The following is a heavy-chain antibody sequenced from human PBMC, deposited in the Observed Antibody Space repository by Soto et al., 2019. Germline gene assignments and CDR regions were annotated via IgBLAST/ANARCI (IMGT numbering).Heavy chain of an antibody. CDR1: GYSFTSYW. J-gene: IGHJ3*02. Sequence: LGESLKISCKGSGYSFTSYWIGWVRQMPGKGLEWMGIIYPGDSDTRYSPSFQGQVTISADKSISTAYLQWSSLKASDTAMYYCARTSMVRGVPDAFDIWGQGTMVTVSS. CDR2: IYPGDSDT. CDR3: ARTSMVRGVPDAFDI. D-gene: IGHD3-10*01. V-gene: IGHV5-51*01.